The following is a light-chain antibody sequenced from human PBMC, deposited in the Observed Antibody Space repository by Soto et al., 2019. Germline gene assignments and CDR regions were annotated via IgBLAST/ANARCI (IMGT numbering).Light chain of an antibody. V-gene: IGKV3-11*01. Sequence: EIVSTQSPGTLSLSPGERATLSCRASQSISRNLAWYQQKPGQAPRLLIYDTSTRATGIPARFSGSGSGTEFTLTISSLEPEDFAVYYCQQRCNWPPVTFGGGTKVDIK. J-gene: IGKJ4*01. CDR3: QQRCNWPPVT. CDR2: DTS. CDR1: QSISRN.